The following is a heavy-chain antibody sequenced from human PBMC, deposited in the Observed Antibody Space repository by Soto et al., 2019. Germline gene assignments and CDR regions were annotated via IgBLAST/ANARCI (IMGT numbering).Heavy chain of an antibody. CDR1: GFTFSSYW. D-gene: IGHD3-22*01. J-gene: IGHJ3*02. Sequence: PGGSLRLSCAASGFTFSSYWMSWVRQAPGKGLEWVANIKQDGSEKYYVDSVKGRFTISRDNAKNSLYLQMNSLRAEDTAVYYCARIRSITMIVVVPGVFDIWGQGAMVTVSS. CDR2: IKQDGSEK. CDR3: ARIRSITMIVVVPGVFDI. V-gene: IGHV3-7*03.